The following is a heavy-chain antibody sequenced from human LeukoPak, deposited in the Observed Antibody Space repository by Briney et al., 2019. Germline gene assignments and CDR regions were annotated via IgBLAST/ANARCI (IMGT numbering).Heavy chain of an antibody. D-gene: IGHD3-22*01. CDR2: IYYSGST. J-gene: IGHJ4*02. CDR3: ARDVYYYDSSGYRYYFDY. V-gene: IGHV4-59*01. CDR1: GGSISSYY. Sequence: PSETLSLTCTVSGGSISSYYWSWIRQPPGKGLEWIGYIYYSGSTNYNPSLKSRVTISVDTSKNQFSLKLSSVTTADTAVYYCARDVYYYDSSGYRYYFDYWGQGTLVTVSS.